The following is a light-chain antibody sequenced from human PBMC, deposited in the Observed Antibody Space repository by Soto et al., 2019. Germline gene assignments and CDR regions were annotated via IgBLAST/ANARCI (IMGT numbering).Light chain of an antibody. Sequence: EIVLTQSPGTLSLSPGERATLSCRASQSVSNSYLAWYQQRPGQAPRLLIYGVSSRATGIPDRFSGSGSGTDFTLTISRLEPEDFAVYYCQQYGSSRTFGQGTKV. CDR2: GVS. V-gene: IGKV3-20*01. CDR1: QSVSNSY. CDR3: QQYGSSRT. J-gene: IGKJ1*01.